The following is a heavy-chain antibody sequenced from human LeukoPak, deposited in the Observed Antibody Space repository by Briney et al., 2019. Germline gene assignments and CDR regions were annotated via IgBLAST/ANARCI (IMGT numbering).Heavy chain of an antibody. D-gene: IGHD3-16*01. CDR1: GYTFTAYY. CDR2: INPSSGGT. Sequence: ASVQVSCKASGYTFTAYYMHWGRQPPGQGLEWMGWINPSSGGTEYAQRFQGRVTMTRDTSISTAYMEVSRLTSDDTAVYYCARGGGPLYWGQGTLVTVSS. V-gene: IGHV1-2*02. J-gene: IGHJ4*02. CDR3: ARGGGPLY.